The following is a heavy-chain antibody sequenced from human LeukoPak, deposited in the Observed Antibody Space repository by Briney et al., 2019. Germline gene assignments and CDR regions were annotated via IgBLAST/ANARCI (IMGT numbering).Heavy chain of an antibody. CDR2: INHSGST. Sequence: SETLSLTCAVYGGSFSGYYWSWIRQPPGKGLEWIGEINHSGSTNYNPSLKSRVTISVDTSKSQFSLKLSSVTAADTAVYYCARASAIRYFDWLPFDYWGQGTLVTVSS. CDR3: ARASAIRYFDWLPFDY. V-gene: IGHV4-34*01. CDR1: GGSFSGYY. J-gene: IGHJ4*02. D-gene: IGHD3-9*01.